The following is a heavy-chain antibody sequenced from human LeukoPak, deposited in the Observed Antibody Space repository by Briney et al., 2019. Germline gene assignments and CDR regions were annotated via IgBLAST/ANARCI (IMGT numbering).Heavy chain of an antibody. Sequence: PSETLSLTCTVSGGSISTYYWSWLRQPPGKGLEWIGYIYYSGSTNYNPSLKSRVTISVDTSKNQFSLKLSSVTAADTAVYYCARSNYVWGSYRPRQSDAFDIWGQGTMVTVSS. CDR3: ARSNYVWGSYRPRQSDAFDI. J-gene: IGHJ3*02. CDR1: GGSISTYY. V-gene: IGHV4-59*12. CDR2: IYYSGST. D-gene: IGHD3-16*02.